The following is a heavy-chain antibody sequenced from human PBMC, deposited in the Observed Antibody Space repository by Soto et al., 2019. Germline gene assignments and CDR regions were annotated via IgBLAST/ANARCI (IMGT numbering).Heavy chain of an antibody. V-gene: IGHV1-69*13. CDR3: AREGERITMVRGVIYGMDV. CDR1: GGTFGGYA. CDR2: IIPIFGTA. Sequence: SVKVSWKASGGTFGGYAISWGRQAPGQGLEWMGGIIPIFGTANYAQKFQGRVTITADESTSTAYMELSSLRSEDTAVYYCAREGERITMVRGVIYGMDVWGQGTTVTVSS. D-gene: IGHD3-10*01. J-gene: IGHJ6*02.